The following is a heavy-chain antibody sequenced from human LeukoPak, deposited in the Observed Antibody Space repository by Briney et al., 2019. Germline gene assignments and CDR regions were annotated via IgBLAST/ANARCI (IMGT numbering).Heavy chain of an antibody. V-gene: IGHV1-46*01. Sequence: GASVKVSCKASGYTFITNYLHWVRQAPGQGLEWTGIINPSAGSTTYAQRFQGRVTLTRDTSTSTAYMELSSLRSEDTAVYYCARQRPGDGFDIRGQGTTVTVSS. CDR3: ARQRPGDGFDI. CDR2: INPSAGST. J-gene: IGHJ3*02. CDR1: GYTFITNY.